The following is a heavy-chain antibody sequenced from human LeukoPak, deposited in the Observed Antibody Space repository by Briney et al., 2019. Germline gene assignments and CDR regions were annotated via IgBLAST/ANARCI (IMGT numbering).Heavy chain of an antibody. CDR3: AKYDSFDHYYDSSGRFDC. CDR1: GFTFGSYA. D-gene: IGHD3-22*01. CDR2: ISGSGGDT. J-gene: IGHJ4*02. Sequence: HPGGSPRLSCAASGFTFGSYAMSWVRQAPGKGLEWVSAISGSGGDTYHADSVKGRFAISRDNSKNTLFLQMNSLRAEDTAVYYCAKYDSFDHYYDSSGRFDCWGQGTLVTVSS. V-gene: IGHV3-23*01.